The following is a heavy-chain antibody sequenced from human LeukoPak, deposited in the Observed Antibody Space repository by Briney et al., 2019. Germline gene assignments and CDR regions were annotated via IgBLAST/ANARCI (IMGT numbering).Heavy chain of an antibody. CDR3: ARDPFPATPIVGATTAFDI. V-gene: IGHV1-46*01. D-gene: IGHD1-26*01. CDR2: INPSGGST. CDR1: GYTFTSYY. Sequence: ASVKVSCKASGYTFTSYYMHWVRQAPGQGLEWMGIINPSGGSTSYAQKFQGRVTMTRDTSTSTVYMELSSLRSEDTAVYYCARDPFPATPIVGATTAFDIWGQGTMVTVSS. J-gene: IGHJ3*02.